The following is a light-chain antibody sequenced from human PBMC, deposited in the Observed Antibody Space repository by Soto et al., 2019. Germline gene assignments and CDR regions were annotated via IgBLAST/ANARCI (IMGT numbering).Light chain of an antibody. CDR1: QIVSSNY. V-gene: IGKV3-20*01. J-gene: IGKJ1*01. CDR3: QQHDSSPPCT. Sequence: SVCTPSAGTVSLSPGARAALSGRANQIVSSNYLAWYQQKPGQAPRLLLYGASTRATGIPPTFSGSGSGTDFTLTTSSLQPPDSAVYYCQQHDSSPPCTFGQGTPVEI. CDR2: GAS.